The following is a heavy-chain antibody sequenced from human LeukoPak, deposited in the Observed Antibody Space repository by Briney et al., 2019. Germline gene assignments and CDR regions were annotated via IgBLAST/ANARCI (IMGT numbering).Heavy chain of an antibody. CDR3: AREDEDHRGAFDI. J-gene: IGHJ3*02. V-gene: IGHV4-34*01. Sequence: SETLSLTCAVSGESFRGYYWSWIRQPPGKAPEWIGEIHRSGSTNYNPSLKSRVAISVDTSKTQFSLKLNSVTAAVTAVYYCAREDEDHRGAFDIWGQGTMVTVSS. D-gene: IGHD2-15*01. CDR2: IHRSGST. CDR1: GESFRGYY.